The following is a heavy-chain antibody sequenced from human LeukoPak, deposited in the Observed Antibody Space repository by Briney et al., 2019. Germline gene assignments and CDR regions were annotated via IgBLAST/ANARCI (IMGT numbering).Heavy chain of an antibody. D-gene: IGHD3-10*01. CDR1: GNYW. V-gene: IGHV3-74*01. CDR3: AKVLNYYGSGYFDY. Sequence: GGSLRLSCAASGNYWMHWVRQAPGKGLVWVSHINSDGSWTSYADSVKGRFTISRDNSKNTLYLQMNSLRAEDTAVYYCAKVLNYYGSGYFDYWGQGTLVTVSS. CDR2: INSDGSWT. J-gene: IGHJ4*02.